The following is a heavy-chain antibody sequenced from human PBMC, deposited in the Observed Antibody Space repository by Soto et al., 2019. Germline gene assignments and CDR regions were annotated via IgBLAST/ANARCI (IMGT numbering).Heavy chain of an antibody. CDR3: VKGYCSSTSCPKGGLSWFDP. CDR1: GFTFSSYA. Sequence: GGSLRLSCSASGFTFSSYAMHWVRQAPGKGLEYVSAISSNGGSTYYADSVKGRFTISRDNSKNTLYLQMSSLRAEDTAVYYCVKGYCSSTSCPKGGLSWFDPWGQGTMVTVSS. V-gene: IGHV3-64D*06. CDR2: ISSNGGST. J-gene: IGHJ5*02. D-gene: IGHD2-2*01.